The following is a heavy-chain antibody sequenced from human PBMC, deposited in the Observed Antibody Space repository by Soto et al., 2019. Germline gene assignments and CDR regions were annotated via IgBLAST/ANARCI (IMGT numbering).Heavy chain of an antibody. CDR1: GFTFSTYW. Sequence: EVQLVASGGGLVQPGGSLSLSCAASGFTFSTYWMHWVRHVPGKGLVWVARINSDGSTTSYADSVKGRFTISRDNAKNTLFLQMNSLRAEDTAVYYCAGGVATPLAWGQGTLITVSS. J-gene: IGHJ5*02. CDR3: AGGVATPLA. V-gene: IGHV3-74*01. CDR2: INSDGSTT. D-gene: IGHD5-12*01.